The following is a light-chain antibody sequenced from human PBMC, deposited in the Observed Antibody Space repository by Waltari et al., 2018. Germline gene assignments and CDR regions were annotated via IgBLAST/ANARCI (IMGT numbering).Light chain of an antibody. CDR3: NSYTTGSTLTVI. Sequence: QSALTQPASVSGSPGQSITISCTGTSRAIGNYNFVSWYQQHPGKAPKLIIYDVSNRPSGVSNRFSGSWSGNTASLTISGLQAEDEADYYCNSYTTGSTLTVIFGGGTKLTVL. CDR2: DVS. V-gene: IGLV2-14*03. CDR1: SRAIGNYNF. J-gene: IGLJ2*01.